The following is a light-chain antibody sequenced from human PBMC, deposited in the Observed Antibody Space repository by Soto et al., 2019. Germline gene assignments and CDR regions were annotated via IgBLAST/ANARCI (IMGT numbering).Light chain of an antibody. V-gene: IGLV7-46*01. J-gene: IGLJ1*01. CDR1: TGAVTSGHY. Sequence: QAVVTQEPSLTVSPGGTVTLTCGSSTGAVTSGHYPYWFQQKPGQAPRTLIYDTSNKHAWTPARFSGSLLVGKAALTLSGAQREYEAEYYCLLSYSGARVFGTGTKLTVL. CDR3: LLSYSGARV. CDR2: DTS.